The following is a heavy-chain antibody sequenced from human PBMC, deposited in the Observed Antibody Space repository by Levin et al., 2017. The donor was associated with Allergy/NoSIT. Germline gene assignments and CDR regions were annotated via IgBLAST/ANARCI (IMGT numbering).Heavy chain of an antibody. Sequence: GGSLRLSCAASGFTFSRYWMHWVRQVPGKGLVWVSRINSDGSSTDYADSVKGRFTISRDNAKNTLYLQMNSLRAEDTAVYYCTREASRGDWFDPWGQGTLVTVSS. J-gene: IGHJ5*02. CDR2: INSDGSST. CDR3: TREASRGDWFDP. CDR1: GFTFSRYW. V-gene: IGHV3-74*01.